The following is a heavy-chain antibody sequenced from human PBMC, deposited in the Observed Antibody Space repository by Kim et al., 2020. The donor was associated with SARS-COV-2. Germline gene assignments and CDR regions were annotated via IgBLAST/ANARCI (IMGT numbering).Heavy chain of an antibody. Sequence: GGSLRLSCAASGFTFSSYTMTWVRQAPGKGLEWVSSISSTSAYIYYADSVRGRFTISRDNANKSLYLQMNSLRAEDTAVYFCARGEGREYSSTWSTPFDYGRQRTLVTVSS. CDR3: ARGEGREYSSTWSTPFDY. J-gene: IGHJ4*02. D-gene: IGHD6-13*01. CDR2: ISSTSAYI. V-gene: IGHV3-21*01. CDR1: GFTFSSYT.